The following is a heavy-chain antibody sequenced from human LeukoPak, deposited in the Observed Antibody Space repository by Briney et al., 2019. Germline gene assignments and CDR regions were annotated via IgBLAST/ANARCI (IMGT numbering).Heavy chain of an antibody. J-gene: IGHJ4*02. CDR1: GFTVSSNY. CDR2: IYSGGST. D-gene: IGHD6-6*01. Sequence: HPGGSLRLYCAASGFTVSSNYMSWVRQAPGKGLEWVSVIYSGGSTYYADSVKGRFTISRDNSKNTLYLQMNSLRAEDTAVYYCARLEYSSTGNYWGQGTLVTVSS. V-gene: IGHV3-66*02. CDR3: ARLEYSSTGNY.